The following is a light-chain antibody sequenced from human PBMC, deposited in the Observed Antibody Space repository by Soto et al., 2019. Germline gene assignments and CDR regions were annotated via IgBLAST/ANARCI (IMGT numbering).Light chain of an antibody. CDR2: EVS. Sequence: QSVLTQPASVSGSPGQSITISCTGSSGDVGGYKYVSWYQQHPGKAPKLLFYEVSNRPSGVSNRFSGSKSGNTASLTISGLQAEDEADYYCSSFRSGTTLFGTGTKLTVL. J-gene: IGLJ1*01. V-gene: IGLV2-14*01. CDR1: SGDVGGYKY. CDR3: SSFRSGTTL.